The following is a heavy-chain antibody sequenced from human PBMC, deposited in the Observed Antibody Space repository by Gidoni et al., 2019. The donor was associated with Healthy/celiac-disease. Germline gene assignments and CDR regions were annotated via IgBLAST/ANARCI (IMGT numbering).Heavy chain of an antibody. Sequence: EVQLVESGGGLVQPGGSLRLYCAAFGFTFSSYSLNWVRQAPGKGLEWVSYISSSSSTIYDADSVKGRFTISRDNAKNSLYLQMNSLRAEDTAVYYCARTSPAGLDYWGQGTLVTVSA. D-gene: IGHD6-25*01. V-gene: IGHV3-48*01. J-gene: IGHJ4*02. CDR1: GFTFSSYS. CDR3: ARTSPAGLDY. CDR2: ISSSSSTI.